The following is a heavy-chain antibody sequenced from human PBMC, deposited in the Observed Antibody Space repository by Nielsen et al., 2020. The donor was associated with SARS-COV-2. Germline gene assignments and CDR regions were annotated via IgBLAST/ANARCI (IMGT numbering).Heavy chain of an antibody. CDR2: IDSRSTYI. D-gene: IGHD2-2*02. CDR1: RFPFSGYS. V-gene: IGHV3-21*01. CDR3: ARTPLEYVVPAAIEGPYYYYYYGMDV. J-gene: IGHJ6*02. Sequence: GESLKISCAASRFPFSGYSMNWVRQAPGKGLEWVSSIDSRSTYIYYADSVRGRFTVSRDNAKYSLYLQMNSLRAEDTAVYYCARTPLEYVVPAAIEGPYYYYYYGMDVWGQGTTVTVSS.